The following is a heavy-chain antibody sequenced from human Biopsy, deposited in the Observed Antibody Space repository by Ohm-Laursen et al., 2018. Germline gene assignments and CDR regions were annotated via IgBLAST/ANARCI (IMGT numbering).Heavy chain of an antibody. CDR3: ARDRFDLLTPNWFDP. CDR1: GFSISSGYY. J-gene: IGHJ5*02. V-gene: IGHV4-38-2*02. Sequence: SETLSLTCAVSGFSISSGYYWGWIRQPPGKGLEWLGSVYDSGKSYYNPSPKSRVTISVDVSKNQFSLKLSSVTAADTAVYYCARDRFDLLTPNWFDPWGQGTLVTVSS. D-gene: IGHD3-9*01. CDR2: VYDSGKS.